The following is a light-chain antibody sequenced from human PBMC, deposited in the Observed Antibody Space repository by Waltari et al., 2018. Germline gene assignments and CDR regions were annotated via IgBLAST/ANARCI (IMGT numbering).Light chain of an antibody. CDR2: DDG. CDR3: QVWDSGSDHYV. Sequence: SYVLTQPPSVSVAPGQTARISCDGNNIGSKNVHWYQQKQGQAPVLVVYDDGDRPSGIPERFSGSNSGNTATLTISRVDAGDEADYYCQVWDSGSDHYVFGTVTKVTVL. V-gene: IGLV3-21*02. CDR1: NIGSKN. J-gene: IGLJ1*01.